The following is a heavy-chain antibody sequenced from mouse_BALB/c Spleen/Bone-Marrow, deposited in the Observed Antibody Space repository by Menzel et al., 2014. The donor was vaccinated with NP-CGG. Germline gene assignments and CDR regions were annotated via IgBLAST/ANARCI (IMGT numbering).Heavy chain of an antibody. D-gene: IGHD2-4*01. CDR2: IDTSDSYT. J-gene: IGHJ4*01. CDR3: ARGGDDFSLDY. CDR1: GYAFTDRW. Sequence: VQLQQSGTELVMPGASVKMSCKASGYAFTDRWIHWVKQRPGQGLEWIGAIDTSDSYTNYNQKFKGKATLTVDESSSTAYIHLSRLTSEDSAVYYCARGGDDFSLDYWGQRTSVTVSS. V-gene: IGHV1-69*01.